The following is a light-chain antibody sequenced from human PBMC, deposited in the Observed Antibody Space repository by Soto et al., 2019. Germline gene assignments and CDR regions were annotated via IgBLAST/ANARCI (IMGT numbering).Light chain of an antibody. CDR3: QQYGSSYPWT. CDR1: QSVSSNY. Sequence: EIVLTQSPGTLSFSPWERATLSCRASQSVSSNYLAWYQQKPGQAPRLLIYGASSRATGIPDRFSGSGSGTDSTLTIRRLEPEDFAVYYCQQYGSSYPWTFGQGTKV. V-gene: IGKV3-20*01. CDR2: GAS. J-gene: IGKJ1*01.